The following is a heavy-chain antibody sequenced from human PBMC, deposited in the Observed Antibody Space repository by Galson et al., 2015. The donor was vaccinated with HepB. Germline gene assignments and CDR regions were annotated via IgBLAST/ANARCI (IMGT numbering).Heavy chain of an antibody. CDR2: IIPIFGTA. D-gene: IGHD1-14*01. Sequence: SVKVSCKASGGTFSSYAISWVRQAPGQGLEWMGGIIPIFGTANYAQKFQGRVTITADESTSTAYMELSSLRSEDTAVYYCARDLSNRDVRRAFDIWGQGTMVTVSS. J-gene: IGHJ3*02. CDR3: ARDLSNRDVRRAFDI. V-gene: IGHV1-69*13. CDR1: GGTFSSYA.